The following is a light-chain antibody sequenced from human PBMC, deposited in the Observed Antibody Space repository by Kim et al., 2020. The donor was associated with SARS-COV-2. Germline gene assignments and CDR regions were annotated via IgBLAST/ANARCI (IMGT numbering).Light chain of an antibody. Sequence: SPVERATRSCRASQNMNIYLAWYQQKPGQAHRLLIYDSSNRATGIPARFSGSRSGTDFTLTISSLEPEDFAIYYCQQRKYWPPITFGQVTRLEIK. CDR3: QQRKYWPPIT. V-gene: IGKV3-11*01. CDR2: DSS. CDR1: QNMNIY. J-gene: IGKJ5*01.